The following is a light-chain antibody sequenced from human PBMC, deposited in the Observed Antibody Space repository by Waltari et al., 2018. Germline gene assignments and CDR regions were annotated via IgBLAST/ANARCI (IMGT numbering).Light chain of an antibody. CDR3: QQTYSTPLT. J-gene: IGKJ4*01. CDR2: AAS. CDR1: QSISSY. V-gene: IGKV1-39*01. Sequence: DIQMTQSPSSLSASVGDTVTITCRASQSISSYLNWYQHKPGKAPKLLIYAASSLQTGVPPRFSGSGSETDFTLTLTSLQPEDYATYYCQQTYSTPLTIGGGTKVEIK.